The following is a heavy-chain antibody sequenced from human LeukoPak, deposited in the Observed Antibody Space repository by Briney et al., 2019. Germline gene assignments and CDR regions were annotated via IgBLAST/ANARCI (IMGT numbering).Heavy chain of an antibody. J-gene: IGHJ4*02. CDR2: IFYSGNT. D-gene: IGHD3-9*01. V-gene: IGHV4-59*01. CDR1: GVSISSYY. Sequence: KPSETLSLTCTVSGVSISSYYWSWIRQPPGKGLEWIGYIFYSGNTNYNPSLKSRVTISVDTTKNQFSLKLGSVTAADTAVYYCARANYDFLTGYYLFDSWGQGTLVTVSS. CDR3: ARANYDFLTGYYLFDS.